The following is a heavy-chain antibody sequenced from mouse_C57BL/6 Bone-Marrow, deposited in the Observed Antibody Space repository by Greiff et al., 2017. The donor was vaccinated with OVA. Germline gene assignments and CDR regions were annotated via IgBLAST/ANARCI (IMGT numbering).Heavy chain of an antibody. CDR3: ARYYYGSSSWYFDV. D-gene: IGHD1-1*01. CDR2: ISSSGST. J-gene: IGHJ1*03. CDR1: GYSITSDY. V-gene: IGHV3-8*01. Sequence: EVQLQESGPGLAKPSQTLSLTCSVTGYSITSDYWNWIRKFPGNKLEYMGYISSSGSTYYNPSLKSRNSITRDTTKNQYYLQLNSVTTEYTATYYCARYYYGSSSWYFDVWGTGTTVTVSS.